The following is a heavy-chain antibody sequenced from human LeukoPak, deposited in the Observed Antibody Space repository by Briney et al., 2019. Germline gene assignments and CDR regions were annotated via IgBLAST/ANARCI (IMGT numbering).Heavy chain of an antibody. V-gene: IGHV3-7*01. Sequence: GGSLRLSCAASGFTFSNFWMSWVRQAPGKGLERVAIINPDGSTTGYVDSVKGRFTISRDNAKNSLCLQLNSLRAEDTAVYYCVRDPGWGAFDIWGQGTMVTVCS. J-gene: IGHJ3*02. D-gene: IGHD3-16*01. CDR1: GFTFSNFW. CDR3: VRDPGWGAFDI. CDR2: INPDGSTT.